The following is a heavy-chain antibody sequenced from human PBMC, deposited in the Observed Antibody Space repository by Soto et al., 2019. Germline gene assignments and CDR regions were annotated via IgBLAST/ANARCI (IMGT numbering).Heavy chain of an antibody. D-gene: IGHD3-22*01. J-gene: IGHJ4*02. CDR2: IWYDGSNK. CDR3: ARGRDSSGYYFDY. Sequence: QVQLVESGGGVVQPGRSLRLSCAASGFTFSSYGMHWVRQAPGKGLEWVAVIWYDGSNKYYADSVKGRFTISRDNSKHTLYLQMNSLRAEDTAVYYCARGRDSSGYYFDYWGQGILVTVSS. CDR1: GFTFSSYG. V-gene: IGHV3-33*01.